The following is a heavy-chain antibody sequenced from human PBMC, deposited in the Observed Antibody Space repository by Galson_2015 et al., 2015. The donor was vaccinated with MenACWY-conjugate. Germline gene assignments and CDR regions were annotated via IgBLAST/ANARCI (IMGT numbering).Heavy chain of an antibody. CDR3: AREGKANDYGGNSADY. V-gene: IGHV3-21*05. J-gene: IGHJ4*02. Sequence: SLRLSCAASGFTFSSYSMNWIRQAPGKGLEWVSYISSSSSYTNYADSVKGRFTISRDNAKNSLYLQMNSLRAEDTAVYYCAREGKANDYGGNSADYWGQGTPVTVSS. D-gene: IGHD4-23*01. CDR2: ISSSSSYT. CDR1: GFTFSSYS.